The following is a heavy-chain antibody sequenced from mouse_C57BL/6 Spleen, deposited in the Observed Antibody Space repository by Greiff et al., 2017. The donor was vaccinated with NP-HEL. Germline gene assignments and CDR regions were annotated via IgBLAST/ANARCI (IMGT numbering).Heavy chain of an antibody. J-gene: IGHJ2*01. D-gene: IGHD2-2*01. Sequence: VKLQQPGAELVRPGSSVKLSCKASGYTFTSYWMHWVKQRPIQGLEWIGNIDPSDSETHYNQKFKDKATLTVDKSSSTAYMQLSSLTSEDSAVYYCARGGVTTRMFDYWGQGTTLTVSS. CDR1: GYTFTSYW. CDR3: ARGGVTTRMFDY. CDR2: IDPSDSET. V-gene: IGHV1-52*01.